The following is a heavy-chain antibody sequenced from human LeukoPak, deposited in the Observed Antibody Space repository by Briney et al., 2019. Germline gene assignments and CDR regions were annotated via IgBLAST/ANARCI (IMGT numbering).Heavy chain of an antibody. Sequence: ALSLSCAASGFTFDDYAMHWVRQAPGKGLEWVSGISWNSGSIGYADSVKGRFTISRDNAKNSLYLQMNSLRAEDTALYYCAKDSYSSGWSPFDYWGQGTLVTVSS. CDR1: GFTFDDYA. CDR3: AKDSYSSGWSPFDY. CDR2: ISWNSGSI. V-gene: IGHV3-9*01. D-gene: IGHD6-19*01. J-gene: IGHJ4*02.